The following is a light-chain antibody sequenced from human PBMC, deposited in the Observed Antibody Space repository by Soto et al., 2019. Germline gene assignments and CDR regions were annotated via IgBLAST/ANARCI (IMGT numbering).Light chain of an antibody. CDR2: LAS. CDR1: QSISTS. V-gene: IGKV1-5*03. CDR3: QQYGSYSRT. J-gene: IGKJ1*01. Sequence: DIQMTQSASTLFAFVGGSVTITSRASQSISTSLAWYKQKPGKAPKIMIYLASSLESGVPARFRGSGSATDFTLSISSLKPDDFETYYCQQYGSYSRTFGQGTKVDIK.